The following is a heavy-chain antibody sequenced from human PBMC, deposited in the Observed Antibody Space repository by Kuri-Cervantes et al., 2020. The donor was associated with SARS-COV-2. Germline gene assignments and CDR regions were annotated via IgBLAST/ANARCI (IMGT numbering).Heavy chain of an antibody. V-gene: IGHV4-34*01. J-gene: IGHJ5*02. CDR2: INHSGST. CDR3: ARGRIAVVPVAKAFDP. CDR1: GGSFSGYY. D-gene: IGHD2-2*01. Sequence: SQTLSLTCAVYGGSFSGYYWSWIRQPPGKGLEWIGEINHSGSTNYNPSLKSRVTISVDTSKNQFSLKLSSVTAADTAVYYCARGRIAVVPVAKAFDPWGQGTLVTVSS.